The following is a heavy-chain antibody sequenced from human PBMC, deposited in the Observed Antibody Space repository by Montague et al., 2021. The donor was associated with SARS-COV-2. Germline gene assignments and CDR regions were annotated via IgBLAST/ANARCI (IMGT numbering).Heavy chain of an antibody. CDR2: ISGSADGS. Sequence: SLRLSCAASGFTFSSYAMSWVRQAPGKGLEWVSGISGSADGSYYADSVKGRFTISRDDSKNTVNLQMNGLRAEDTAEYFCAKDRQGEPAPIYAIDYWGQGTLVTVSS. J-gene: IGHJ4*02. CDR3: AKDRQGEPAPIYAIDY. V-gene: IGHV3-23*01. D-gene: IGHD3-16*01. CDR1: GFTFSSYA.